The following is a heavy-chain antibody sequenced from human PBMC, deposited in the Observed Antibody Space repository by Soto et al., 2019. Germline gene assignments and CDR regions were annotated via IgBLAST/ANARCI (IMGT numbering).Heavy chain of an antibody. CDR3: AREGVGSMGRGADFDY. J-gene: IGHJ4*02. CDR2: IYYSGST. D-gene: IGHD3-10*01. Sequence: QVQLQESGPGQVKPSQTLSLTCTVSGGSISSGDYYWSWIRQPPGKGLEWIGYIYYSGSTYYNPSLKSGVTISVDTSKNQFSLKRSCVTGADTAVYYCAREGVGSMGRGADFDYWGQGTLVTVSS. V-gene: IGHV4-30-4*01. CDR1: GGSISSGDYY.